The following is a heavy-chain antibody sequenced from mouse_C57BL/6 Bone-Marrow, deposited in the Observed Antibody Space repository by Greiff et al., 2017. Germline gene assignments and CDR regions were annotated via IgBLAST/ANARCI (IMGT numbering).Heavy chain of an antibody. J-gene: IGHJ3*01. Sequence: QVHVKQSGAELAKPGASVKLSCKASGYTFTSYWMHWVKQRPGQGLEWIGYINPSSGYTKYNQKFKDKATLTADKSSSTAYMQLSSLTYEDSAVYYCARRSSGYPWFAYWGQGTLVTVSA. CDR1: GYTFTSYW. CDR2: INPSSGYT. CDR3: ARRSSGYPWFAY. D-gene: IGHD3-2*02. V-gene: IGHV1-7*01.